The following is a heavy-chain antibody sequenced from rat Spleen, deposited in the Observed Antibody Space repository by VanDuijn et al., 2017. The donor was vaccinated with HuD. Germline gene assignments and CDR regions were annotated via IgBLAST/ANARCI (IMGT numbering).Heavy chain of an antibody. D-gene: IGHD1-10*01. CDR3: TSGGVTTRLNWFAY. V-gene: IGHV5-25*01. CDR2: ISTGGDDT. Sequence: EVQLVESGGGLVQPGRSMKLSCAASGFTFSNYGMAWVRQAPKKGLEWVASISTGGDDTYYRDSVKGRFTISRDDEESTLYLQMNNLRSEDTAMYYCTSGGVTTRLNWFAYWGQGTLVTVSS. CDR1: GFTFSNYG. J-gene: IGHJ3*01.